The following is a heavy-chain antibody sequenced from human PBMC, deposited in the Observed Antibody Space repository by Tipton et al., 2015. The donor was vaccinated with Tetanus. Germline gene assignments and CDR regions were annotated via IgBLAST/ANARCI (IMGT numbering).Heavy chain of an antibody. CDR3: ARLPGSYYFYGLDV. J-gene: IGHJ6*02. Sequence: CAASGFTFSDYSMAWVRQAPGKGLEWGSSISSKSTYICYADSMKGRFTISRDNARNSLYLQLNSLRAEDTAVYYCARLPGSYYFYGLDVWGQGTTVTVSS. CDR1: GFTFSDYS. V-gene: IGHV3-21*01. D-gene: IGHD1-26*01. CDR2: ISSKSTYI.